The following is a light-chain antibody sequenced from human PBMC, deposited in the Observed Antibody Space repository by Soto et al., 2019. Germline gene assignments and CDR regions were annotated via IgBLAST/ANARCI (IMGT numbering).Light chain of an antibody. Sequence: QLVLTQPPSVSGAPGQRVTISCTGSSSNIGAGYDVHWYQQRPGTAPKLLIYGSSNRPSGVPDRFSGSKSGTSASLAITGLQAEDEADYYCQSYDNSLSGPVVFGGGTQLTVL. V-gene: IGLV1-40*01. J-gene: IGLJ2*01. CDR1: SSNIGAGYD. CDR2: GSS. CDR3: QSYDNSLSGPVV.